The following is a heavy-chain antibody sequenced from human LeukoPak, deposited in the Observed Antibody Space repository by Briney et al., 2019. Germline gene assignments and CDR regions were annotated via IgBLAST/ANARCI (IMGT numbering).Heavy chain of an antibody. V-gene: IGHV1-69*05. CDR1: GGTFSSYA. D-gene: IGHD6-6*01. Sequence: SVKVSCKASGGTFSSYAINWVRQAPGQGLEWMGGIIPIFGTANYAQKFQGRVTITTDESTSTAYMELSSMRSEDTAVYYCARRRRRSSSEDYWGQGTLVTVSS. J-gene: IGHJ4*02. CDR2: IIPIFGTA. CDR3: ARRRRRSSSEDY.